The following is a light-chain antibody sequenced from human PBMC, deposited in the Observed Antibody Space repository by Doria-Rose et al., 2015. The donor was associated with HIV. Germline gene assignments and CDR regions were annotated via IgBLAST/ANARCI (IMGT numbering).Light chain of an antibody. CDR1: QSFSSTY. Sequence: EIVMTRSPGTLSLSPGERATLSCRASQSFSSTYLAWYQQEPGQAPSLLIYDGSTRATGIPDRFSASGSGTDFTLTINRLEPEDFALYYCHQYGTSWTFGQGTRVEI. CDR2: DGS. V-gene: IGKV3-20*01. J-gene: IGKJ1*01. CDR3: HQYGTSWT.